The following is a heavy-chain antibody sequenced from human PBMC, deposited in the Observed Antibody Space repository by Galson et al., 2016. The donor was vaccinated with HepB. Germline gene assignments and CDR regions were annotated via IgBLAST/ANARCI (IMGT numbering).Heavy chain of an antibody. CDR3: VRVDCLDV. Sequence: SLRLSCAASGFTFSHFWMSWVRQAPGEGLEWVADIKADGRDKFYVDSVKGRFTIARDNTKNSLYLQMNSLRAEDTAVYYCVRVDCLDVLGQGTRVIVSS. J-gene: IGHJ3*01. D-gene: IGHD2-21*02. CDR2: IKADGRDK. CDR1: GFTFSHFW. V-gene: IGHV3-7*01.